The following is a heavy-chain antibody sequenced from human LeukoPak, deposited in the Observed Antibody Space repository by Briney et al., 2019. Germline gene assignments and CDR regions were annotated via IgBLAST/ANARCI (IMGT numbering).Heavy chain of an antibody. J-gene: IGHJ5*02. CDR1: GGSFSGYY. D-gene: IGHD6-13*01. CDR3: ARGQWRFSSSWSYNWFAP. V-gene: IGHV4-34*01. Sequence: SETLSLTCAVYGGSFSGYYWSWIRQPPGKGLEWIGEINDSGSTNYNPSLKSRVTISVDTSKNQFSLKLSSVTAADTAVYYCARGQWRFSSSWSYNWFAPWGQGTLATVSS. CDR2: INDSGST.